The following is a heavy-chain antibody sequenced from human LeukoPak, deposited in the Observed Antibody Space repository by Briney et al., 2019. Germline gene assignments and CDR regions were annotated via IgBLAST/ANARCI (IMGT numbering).Heavy chain of an antibody. Sequence: SVKVSCKASGGTFSSYAISWVRQAPGQGLEWMGGIIPIFGTANYAQKFQGRVTTTADESTSTAYMELSSLRSEDTAVYYCARGGYCSSTSCYYYYYYYMDVWGKGTTVTVSS. J-gene: IGHJ6*03. D-gene: IGHD2-2*01. CDR1: GGTFSSYA. CDR2: IIPIFGTA. CDR3: ARGGYCSSTSCYYYYYYYMDV. V-gene: IGHV1-69*13.